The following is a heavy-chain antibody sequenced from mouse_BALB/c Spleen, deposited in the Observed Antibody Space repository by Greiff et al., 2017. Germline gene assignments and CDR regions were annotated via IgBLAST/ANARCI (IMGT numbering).Heavy chain of an antibody. CDR3: ARSFSRGGLDY. Sequence: VQLQQSGAELVRPGTSVKVSCKASGYAFTNYLIEWVKQRPGQGLEWIGVINPGSGGTNYNEKFKGKATLTADKSSSTAYMQLSSLTSDDSAVYFCARSFSRGGLDYWGQGTTLTVSS. V-gene: IGHV1-54*01. CDR1: GYAFTNYL. J-gene: IGHJ2*01. D-gene: IGHD1-1*01. CDR2: INPGSGGT.